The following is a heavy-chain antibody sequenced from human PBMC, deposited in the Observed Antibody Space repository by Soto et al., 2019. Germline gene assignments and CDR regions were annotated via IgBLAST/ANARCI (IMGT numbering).Heavy chain of an antibody. Sequence: QVHLVQAGAEVRKPGASVQVSCKASGYNFSSHDIHWVRQAPGQGLEWMGWINAGNGNTRYSQKFQDRITITRDESASTAYLELSSLRSADTAIYYCARDSFYSGGRYCYHYSFYMDVWGKGTTVTVSS. J-gene: IGHJ6*03. CDR3: ARDSFYSGGRYCYHYSFYMDV. V-gene: IGHV1-3*01. CDR2: INAGNGNT. D-gene: IGHD2-21*01. CDR1: GYNFSSHD.